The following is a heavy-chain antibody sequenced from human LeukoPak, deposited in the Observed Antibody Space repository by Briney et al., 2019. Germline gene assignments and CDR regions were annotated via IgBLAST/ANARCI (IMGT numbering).Heavy chain of an antibody. J-gene: IGHJ4*02. V-gene: IGHV4-30-4*01. D-gene: IGHD6-13*01. Sequence: SQTLSLTCTVSGGSISSGDYYWSWIRQPPGKGLEWIGYIYYSGSTYYNPSLKSRVTISVDTSKNQFSLKLSSVTAADTAVYYCARGTGSSWYPYYFDHWGQGTLVTVSS. CDR2: IYYSGST. CDR3: ARGTGSSWYPYYFDH. CDR1: GGSISSGDYY.